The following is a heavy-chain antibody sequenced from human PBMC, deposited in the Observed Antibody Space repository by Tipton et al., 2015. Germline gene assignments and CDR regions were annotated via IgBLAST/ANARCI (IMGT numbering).Heavy chain of an antibody. CDR1: EFTLSDHA. D-gene: IGHD3-3*02. CDR3: VKDLAVPGDY. CDR2: MSNDGYNE. J-gene: IGHJ4*02. V-gene: IGHV3-30-3*01. Sequence: SLRLSCAHSEFTLSDHAIHWVRQAPGKGLEWVAVMSNDGYNEYYADSVKGRFTVSRDNSKNTMFLQMSSLGAEDTAVYYCVKDLAVPGDYWGQGTLVTVSS.